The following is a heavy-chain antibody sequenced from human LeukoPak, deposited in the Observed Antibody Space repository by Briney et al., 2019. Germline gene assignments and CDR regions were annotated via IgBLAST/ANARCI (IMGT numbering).Heavy chain of an antibody. J-gene: IGHJ4*02. Sequence: GGSLRLSCAASGFTFSSYAMSWVRQAPGKGLEWVLAISGSGGSTYYADSVKGRFTISRDNSKNTLYLQMNSLRAEDTAVYYCAKGLYSNYELGLDYWGQGTLVTVSS. V-gene: IGHV3-23*01. CDR1: GFTFSSYA. D-gene: IGHD4-11*01. CDR3: AKGLYSNYELGLDY. CDR2: ISGSGGST.